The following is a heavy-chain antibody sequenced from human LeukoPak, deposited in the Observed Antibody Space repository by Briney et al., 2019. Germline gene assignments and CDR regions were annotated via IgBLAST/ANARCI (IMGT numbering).Heavy chain of an antibody. D-gene: IGHD2-21*02. J-gene: IGHJ4*02. V-gene: IGHV3-74*01. Sequence: GGSLRLSCAASGFTFSSYWMHWVRQAPGKGLVWVSRINSDGSSTSYADSVKGRFTISRDNSKNTLYLQMNSLRTEDTAIYYCARDLRKSADYYFDYWGQGSLVTVSS. CDR3: ARDLRKSADYYFDY. CDR2: INSDGSST. CDR1: GFTFSSYW.